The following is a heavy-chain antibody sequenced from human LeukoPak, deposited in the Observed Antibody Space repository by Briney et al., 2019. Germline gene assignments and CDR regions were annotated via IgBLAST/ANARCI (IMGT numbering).Heavy chain of an antibody. CDR3: TRGYSYGEGYFDY. Sequence: GGSLRLSCAASGFTFSSYAMSWVRQAPGKGLEWVSVIYSDGSTYYADSVKGRFTISRDNSKNTLYLQMNSLRAEDTAVYYCTRGYSYGEGYFDYWGQGTLVTVSS. D-gene: IGHD5-18*01. CDR2: IYSDGST. V-gene: IGHV3-53*01. J-gene: IGHJ4*02. CDR1: GFTFSSYA.